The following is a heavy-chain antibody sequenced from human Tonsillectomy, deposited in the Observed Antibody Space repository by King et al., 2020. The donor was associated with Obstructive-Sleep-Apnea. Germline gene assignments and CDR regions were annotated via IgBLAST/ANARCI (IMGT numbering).Heavy chain of an antibody. CDR1: GFTFSSYA. Sequence: VQLQESGGGLVQPGGSLRLSCAASGFTFSSYAMSWVRQAPGKGLEWVSAISGSGGSAYYADSVKGRVTISRDNSKNTLYLQMNSLRAEETAVYYCAKPPSLYDILTGYYSWGQGTLVTVSS. CDR2: ISGSGGSA. CDR3: AKPPSLYDILTGYYS. D-gene: IGHD3-9*01. J-gene: IGHJ5*02. V-gene: IGHV3-23*01.